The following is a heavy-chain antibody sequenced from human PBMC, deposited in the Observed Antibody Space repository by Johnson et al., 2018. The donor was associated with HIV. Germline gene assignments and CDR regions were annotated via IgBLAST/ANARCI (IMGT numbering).Heavy chain of an antibody. D-gene: IGHD3-10*02. Sequence: VQLVESGGGLVQPGGSLKLSCAASGFIFSGSAMHWVRQASGTGLEWVGRIRSKTNSHATAYAASLKGRFTISRDDSKKTAYLQMNSLKTEDTAVYYCTRQRGSITMWDAFEIWGQGTMVTVSS. CDR2: IRSKTNSHAT. V-gene: IGHV3-73*02. CDR1: GFIFSGSA. CDR3: TRQRGSITMWDAFEI. J-gene: IGHJ3*02.